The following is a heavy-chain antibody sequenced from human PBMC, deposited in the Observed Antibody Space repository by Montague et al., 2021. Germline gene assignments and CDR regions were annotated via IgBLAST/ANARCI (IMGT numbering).Heavy chain of an antibody. Sequence: SETLSLTCTVSGASINSSPYYWGWIRQPPGKGLEWIGSIYYSANTYYNPSLKSRLSISVDATKNQFSLRLKPVTAADTAVYHCARVDCDGDCYTFDPWGQGTLVTVSS. J-gene: IGHJ5*02. D-gene: IGHD2-21*02. V-gene: IGHV4-39*01. CDR2: IYYSANT. CDR1: GASINSSPYY. CDR3: ARVDCDGDCYTFDP.